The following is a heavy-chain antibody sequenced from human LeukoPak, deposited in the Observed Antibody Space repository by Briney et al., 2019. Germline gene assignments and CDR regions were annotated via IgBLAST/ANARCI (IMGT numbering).Heavy chain of an antibody. CDR1: GGSFSGYY. Sequence: SETLSLTCAVYGGSFSGYYWSWIRQPPGKGLEWIGEINHSGSTNYNPSLKSRVTISVDTSKNQFSLKLISATAADTAVYYCASLTGLAYNWFDPWGQGTLVTVSS. CDR3: ASLTGLAYNWFDP. D-gene: IGHD7-27*01. CDR2: INHSGST. V-gene: IGHV4-34*01. J-gene: IGHJ5*02.